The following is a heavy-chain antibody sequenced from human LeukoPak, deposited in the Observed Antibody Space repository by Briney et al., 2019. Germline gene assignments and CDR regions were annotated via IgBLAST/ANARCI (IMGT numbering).Heavy chain of an antibody. CDR2: IYYSGST. CDR3: ARRGPGLVVPAAIVSYYFDY. CDR1: GGSISSYY. V-gene: IGHV4-59*08. D-gene: IGHD2-2*01. Sequence: SETLSLTCTVSGGSISSYYWSWIRQPPGKGLEWIGYIYYSGSTNYNPSLKSRVTISVDTSKNQFSLKLSSVPAADTAVYYCARRGPGLVVPAAIVSYYFDYWGQGTLVTVSS. J-gene: IGHJ4*02.